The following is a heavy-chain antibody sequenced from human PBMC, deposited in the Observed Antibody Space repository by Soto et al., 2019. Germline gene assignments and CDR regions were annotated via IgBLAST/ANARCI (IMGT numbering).Heavy chain of an antibody. CDR1: GFTFSSYW. CDR3: AKGEKGTLYYYYYYMDV. Sequence: GGSLRLSCAASGFTFSSYWMSWVRQAPGKGLEWVANIKQDGSEKYYVDSVKGRFTISRDNAKNSLYLQMNSLRAEDTAVYYCAKGEKGTLYYYYYYMDVWGKGTTVTVSS. D-gene: IGHD1-1*01. CDR2: IKQDGSEK. J-gene: IGHJ6*03. V-gene: IGHV3-7*02.